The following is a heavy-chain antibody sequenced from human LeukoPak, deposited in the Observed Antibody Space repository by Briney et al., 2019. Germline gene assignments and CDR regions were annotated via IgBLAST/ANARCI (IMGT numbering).Heavy chain of an antibody. V-gene: IGHV3-66*01. Sequence: GGSLRLSCAASGFTVSSNYMSWVRQAPGKGVEWVSVIYSGGSTYYADSVKGRFTISRDNAKNSLFLEMNSLRDEDTAVYYCARTYYDPSGYYYAFDIWGQGTMVTVSS. J-gene: IGHJ3*02. CDR1: GFTVSSNY. D-gene: IGHD3-22*01. CDR2: IYSGGST. CDR3: ARTYYDPSGYYYAFDI.